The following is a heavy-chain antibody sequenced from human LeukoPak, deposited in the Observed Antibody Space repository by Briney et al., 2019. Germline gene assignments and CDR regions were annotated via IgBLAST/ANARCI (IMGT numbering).Heavy chain of an antibody. V-gene: IGHV1-69*13. J-gene: IGHJ2*01. Sequence: GASVKVSCKASGGTFSSYAISWVRQAPGQGLEWMGGIIPIFGTANYAQKFQGRVTITADESTSTAYMELSSLRSEDTAVYYCARGQGIAVAGAIYWYFDLWGRGTLVTVSS. CDR2: IIPIFGTA. D-gene: IGHD6-19*01. CDR3: ARGQGIAVAGAIYWYFDL. CDR1: GGTFSSYA.